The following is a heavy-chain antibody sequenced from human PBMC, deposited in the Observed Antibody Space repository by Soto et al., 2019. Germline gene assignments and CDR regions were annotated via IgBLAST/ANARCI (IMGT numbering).Heavy chain of an antibody. D-gene: IGHD3-10*01. V-gene: IGHV1-2*04. J-gene: IGHJ6*02. CDR1: GYTFTGYY. CDR3: ARASHGSGIGSQGGMDV. CDR2: INPNSGGT. Sequence: ASVKVSCKASGYTFTGYYMHWVRQAPGQGLEWMGWINPNSGGTNYAQKFQGWVTMTRETSISTAYMELSRLRSDDTAVYYCARASHGSGIGSQGGMDVWGQGTTVTVSS.